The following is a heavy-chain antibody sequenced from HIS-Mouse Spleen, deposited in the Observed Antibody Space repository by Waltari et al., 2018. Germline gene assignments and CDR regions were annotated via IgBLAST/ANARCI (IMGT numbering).Heavy chain of an antibody. V-gene: IGHV4-39*07. J-gene: IGHJ3*02. Sequence: QLQLQESGPGLVKPSETLSLTCTVSGGSISSSSYYWGWIRQPPGKGLEWIGSIYYSGSTYYNPSLKSRVTRSVDTSKNQFSLKLSSVTAADTAVYYCARDQYSSSSGAFDIWGQGTMVTVSS. D-gene: IGHD6-6*01. CDR1: GGSISSSSYY. CDR3: ARDQYSSSSGAFDI. CDR2: IYYSGST.